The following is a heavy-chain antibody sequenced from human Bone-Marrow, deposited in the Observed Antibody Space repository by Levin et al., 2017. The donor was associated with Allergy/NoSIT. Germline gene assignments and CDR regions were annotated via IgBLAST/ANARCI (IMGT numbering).Heavy chain of an antibody. J-gene: IGHJ6*03. CDR2: IWSDDSQK. CDR3: AREREDIPVVVAAPGYYYFYMDV. D-gene: IGHD2-15*01. CDR1: GFNFFDYG. Sequence: PGGSLRLSCAASGFNFFDYGMHWVRQAPGKGLEWVAAIWSDDSQKYYADSVKGRFTISRDNSKNALYLEMTSLRAEDTAVYYCAREREDIPVVVAAPGYYYFYMDVWGKGNTVTVSS. V-gene: IGHV3-33*01.